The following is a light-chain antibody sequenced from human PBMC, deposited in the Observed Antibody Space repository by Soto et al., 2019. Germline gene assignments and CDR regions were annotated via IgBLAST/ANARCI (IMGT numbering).Light chain of an antibody. CDR1: QSILNRSNNKNH. CDR3: LQYSATPSS. CDR2: WAS. V-gene: IGKV4-1*01. Sequence: DIVMTQSPDSLAVSLGERATINCKSSQSILNRSNNKNHLAWYQKKPGHPPELLIYWASTRESGVPDRFSVSGSLSDFTLTISSLLAEYVAVYYCLQYSATPSSFGQGTKLEIK. J-gene: IGKJ2*03.